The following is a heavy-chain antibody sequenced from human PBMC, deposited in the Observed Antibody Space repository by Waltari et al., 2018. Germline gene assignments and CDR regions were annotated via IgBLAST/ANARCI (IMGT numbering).Heavy chain of an antibody. J-gene: IGHJ3*02. V-gene: IGHV1-2*02. D-gene: IGHD1-26*01. CDR1: GYTFTGSC. CDR2: INPNSGGT. CDR3: TRDYSGSYYDAFDI. Sequence: QVQLVQSGAEVKKPGASVKVSCKASGYTFTGSCMHWVQQAPGQGLEWMGCINPNSGGTNYAQKFQGRVTMTRDTSISTAYMELSRLRSDDTAVYYCTRDYSGSYYDAFDIWGQGTMVTVSS.